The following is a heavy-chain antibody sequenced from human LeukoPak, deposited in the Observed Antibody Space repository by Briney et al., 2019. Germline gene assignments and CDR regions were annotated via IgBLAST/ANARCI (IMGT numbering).Heavy chain of an antibody. J-gene: IGHJ6*02. Sequence: PSETLSLTCTVSGVSISSYYWSWIRQPPGKGLEWIGYIYYSGSTNYNPSLKSRVTISVDTSKNQFSLKLSSVTAADTAVYYCARGYSYGRSYYYYGMDVWGQGTTVTVSS. V-gene: IGHV4-59*01. CDR2: IYYSGST. CDR3: ARGYSYGRSYYYYGMDV. D-gene: IGHD5-18*01. CDR1: GVSISSYY.